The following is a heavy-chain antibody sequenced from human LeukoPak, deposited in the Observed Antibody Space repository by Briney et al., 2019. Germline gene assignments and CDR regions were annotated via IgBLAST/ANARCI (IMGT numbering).Heavy chain of an antibody. V-gene: IGHV3-33*01. CDR2: IWYDGSNK. Sequence: GRSLRLSCAASGFTFSSYGMHWVRQAPGKGLEWVAVIWYDGSNKYYADSVKGRFTISRDNSKNTLYLQMNSLRAEDTAVYYCARGVGIVPAASGWFDPWGQGTLVTVSS. CDR1: GFTFSSYG. CDR3: ARGVGIVPAASGWFDP. D-gene: IGHD2-2*01. J-gene: IGHJ5*02.